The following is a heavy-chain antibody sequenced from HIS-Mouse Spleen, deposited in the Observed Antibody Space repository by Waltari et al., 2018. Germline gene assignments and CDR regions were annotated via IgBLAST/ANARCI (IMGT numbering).Heavy chain of an antibody. V-gene: IGHV3-30*18. CDR3: AKDKHHAFDY. J-gene: IGHJ4*02. Sequence: QVQLVESGGGVVQPGRSLRLSCAASGFTFRGYGMHWVRQAPGRGLGWVAVISYDGSNKYYADSGKGRFTISRDNSKNTLYLQMNSLRAEDTAVYYCAKDKHHAFDYWGQGTLVTVSS. CDR1: GFTFRGYG. CDR2: ISYDGSNK.